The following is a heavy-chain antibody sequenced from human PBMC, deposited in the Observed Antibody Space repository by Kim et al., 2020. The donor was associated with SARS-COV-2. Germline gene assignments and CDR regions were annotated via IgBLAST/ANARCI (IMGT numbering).Heavy chain of an antibody. CDR3: APRGYSNGVYFDY. Sequence: ASVKVSCKTSGYTFTSAYTFTRYYMHWVRQAQGQGLDWMEWLDPDSGATKYAQKFQGRVTMTRDTSISPAYMDLRSLRSDDTPVYYCAPRGYSNGVYFDYWGQGTPVTVSS. V-gene: IGHV1-2*02. CDR2: LDPDSGAT. J-gene: IGHJ4*02. CDR1: GYTFTSAYTFTRYY. D-gene: IGHD5-18*01.